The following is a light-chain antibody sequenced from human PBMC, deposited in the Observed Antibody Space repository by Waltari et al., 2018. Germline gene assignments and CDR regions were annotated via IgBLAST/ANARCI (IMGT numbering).Light chain of an antibody. J-gene: IGKJ1*01. V-gene: IGKV1-5*03. CDR2: EES. Sequence: DIQMTQSPSTLSAAVGDRVTITCRASQRISSWLAWYQQKPGNAPKLLIDEESNLQSGVPSRFCGSGSGTEFTLTISSLQPDDFATYFCQHYKNYPRTFGQGTKVEIK. CDR1: QRISSW. CDR3: QHYKNYPRT.